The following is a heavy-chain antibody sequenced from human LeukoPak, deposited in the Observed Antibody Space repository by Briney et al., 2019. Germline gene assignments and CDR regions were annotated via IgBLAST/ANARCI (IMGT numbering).Heavy chain of an antibody. J-gene: IGHJ4*02. CDR3: ARDAVRLSSVAAHSDS. CDR2: INPNSGDT. CDR1: GYTFIAYY. D-gene: IGHD6-6*01. V-gene: IGHV1-2*02. Sequence: ASVKVSCKSSGYTFIAYYMHWVRQAPGQGLEWMGWINPNSGDTNYGQKFQGRVTMTRDTSIRTAYMELSGLRFDDTAVYFCARDAVRLSSVAAHSDSWGQGTLVTVSS.